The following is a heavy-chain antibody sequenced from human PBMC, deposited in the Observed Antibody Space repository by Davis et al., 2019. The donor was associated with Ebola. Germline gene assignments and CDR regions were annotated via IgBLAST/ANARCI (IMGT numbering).Heavy chain of an antibody. Sequence: GESLKISCKGSEYNFANYWITWVRQMPGKGLEWVGIIFPDDSDTRYSPSFQGQVTISVDKSISTAYLQWNSLKASDSAMYYCARHWPLRPVRPEHLDSWGQGTLVTVSS. CDR2: IFPDDSDT. CDR3: ARHWPLRPVRPEHLDS. CDR1: EYNFANYW. D-gene: IGHD6-6*01. V-gene: IGHV5-51*01. J-gene: IGHJ4*02.